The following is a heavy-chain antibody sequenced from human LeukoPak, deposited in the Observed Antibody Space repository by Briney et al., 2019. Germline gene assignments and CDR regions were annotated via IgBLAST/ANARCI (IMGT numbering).Heavy chain of an antibody. CDR2: IYYSGST. Sequence: SETLSLTCTVSGGSISSYYWSWLRQPPGKGLEWIGYIYYSGSTNYNPSIKSRVTISVDTSKNQFSLKLSSVTAADTAVYYCARLFSGDYYGSGPLNDYWGQGTLVTVSS. CDR1: GGSISSYY. J-gene: IGHJ4*02. D-gene: IGHD3-10*01. CDR3: ARLFSGDYYGSGPLNDY. V-gene: IGHV4-59*08.